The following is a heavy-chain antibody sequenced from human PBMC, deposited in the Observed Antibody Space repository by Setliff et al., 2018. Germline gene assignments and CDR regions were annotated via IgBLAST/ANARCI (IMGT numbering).Heavy chain of an antibody. Sequence: ASVKVSCKTSGYTFISYGINWVRQAPGQGLEWMGWISAYAQKFQGRVTMTTDTSTNTAFMELRSLRSDDTAVYYCVREGVDSRSSTDYRYYMDVWGKGTTVTVSS. CDR2: ISA. V-gene: IGHV1-18*01. J-gene: IGHJ6*03. D-gene: IGHD3-22*01. CDR3: VREGVDSRSSTDYRYYMDV. CDR1: GYTFISYG.